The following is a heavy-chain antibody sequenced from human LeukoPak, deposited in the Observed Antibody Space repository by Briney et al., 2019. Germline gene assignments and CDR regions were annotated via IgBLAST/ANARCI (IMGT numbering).Heavy chain of an antibody. CDR2: ISSSSTYT. J-gene: IGHJ4*02. D-gene: IGHD4-17*01. Sequence: GGSLRLSCAASGFTFSDSYMSWIRQAPGKGLEWVSYISSSSTYTEYAGSVKGRFTISRDNSKNTLYLQMNGLRAEDTAVYYCAKDRRSNGDWGQGTLVTVSS. CDR3: AKDRRSNGD. V-gene: IGHV3-11*05. CDR1: GFTFSDSY.